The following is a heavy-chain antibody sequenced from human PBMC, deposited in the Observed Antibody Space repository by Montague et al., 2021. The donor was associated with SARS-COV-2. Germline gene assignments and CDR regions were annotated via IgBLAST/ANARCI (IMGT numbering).Heavy chain of an antibody. J-gene: IGHJ4*02. CDR3: ARLYGSSFDY. CDR2: FYYAGGT. V-gene: IGHV4-39*01. D-gene: IGHD4-17*01. Sequence: SETLSLTCTVSGGSASSISSHWGWIRQPPGKGLEYIGSFYYAGGTQYNPSLKSRVTISVDTSNDQFSLKMNSVTAADTAVYFCARLYGSSFDYWGQGTLVTVSS. CDR1: GGSASSISSH.